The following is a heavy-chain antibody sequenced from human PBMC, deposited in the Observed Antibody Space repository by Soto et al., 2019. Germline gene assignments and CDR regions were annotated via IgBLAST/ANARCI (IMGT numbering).Heavy chain of an antibody. CDR1: GYSFTSYW. D-gene: IGHD6-13*01. CDR2: IDPSDSYT. CDR3: ERHPGLAAAEPPLDY. J-gene: IGHJ4*02. V-gene: IGHV5-10-1*01. Sequence: GESLKISCKGSGYSFTSYWISWVRQMPGKGLEWMGRIDPSDSYTNYSPSFQGHVAISADKSISTAYLQWSSLKASDTAMYYCERHPGLAAAEPPLDYWGQGTLVTVYS.